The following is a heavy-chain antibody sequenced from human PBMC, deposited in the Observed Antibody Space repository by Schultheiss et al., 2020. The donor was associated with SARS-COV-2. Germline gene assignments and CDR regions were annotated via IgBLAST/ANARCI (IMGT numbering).Heavy chain of an antibody. V-gene: IGHV4-59*01. Sequence: GSLRLSCGASGFSFGDYYMSWIRQSPGKGLEWIGYIYYSGSTNYNPSLKSRVTISVDTSKNQFSLKLSSVTAADTAVYYCARVAISSSFQYQFDSWSQGTLVTVSS. CDR3: ARVAISSSFQYQFDS. J-gene: IGHJ4*02. D-gene: IGHD2-2*01. CDR2: IYYSGST. CDR1: GFSFGDYY.